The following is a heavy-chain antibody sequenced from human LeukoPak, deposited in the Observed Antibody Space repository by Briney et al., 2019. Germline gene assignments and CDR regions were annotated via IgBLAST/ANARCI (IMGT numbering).Heavy chain of an antibody. CDR2: ISTTGTTI. J-gene: IGHJ4*02. Sequence: GGSLRLSCAASGFTVSNNRLSWVRQAPGKGLEWISYISTTGTTIHYADSVKGRFAISRDNAKSSLYLQMNSLRDEDTAVYYCARVWQDYSGVDYWGQGTLVTVSS. CDR3: ARVWQDYSGVDY. CDR1: GFTVSNNR. D-gene: IGHD2-21*01. V-gene: IGHV3-48*02.